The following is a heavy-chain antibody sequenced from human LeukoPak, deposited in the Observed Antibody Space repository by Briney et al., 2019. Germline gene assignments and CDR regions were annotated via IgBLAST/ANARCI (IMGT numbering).Heavy chain of an antibody. CDR2: IYPGDSDT. D-gene: IGHD6-13*01. J-gene: IGHJ6*03. CDR1: GYSFTSYW. V-gene: IGHV5-51*01. CDR3: ARHGSSWYGDYYYYMDV. Sequence: GESLKISCKGSGYSFTSYWIGWVRQMPGKGLEWMGIIYPGDSDTRYSPSFQGQVTISADKSISTAYLRWSSLKASDTAMYYCARHGSSWYGDYYYYMDVWGKGTTVTVSS.